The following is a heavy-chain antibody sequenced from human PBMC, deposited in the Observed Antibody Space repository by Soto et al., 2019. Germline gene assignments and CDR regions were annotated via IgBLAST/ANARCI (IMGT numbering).Heavy chain of an antibody. CDR1: GGSMNSYS. J-gene: IGHJ6*02. V-gene: IGHV4-59*01. CDR2: IDYSGST. Sequence: QVQLQESGPGLVKPSETLSLTCTVSGGSMNSYSWSWIRQSPEKGLEWIGYIDYSGSTHYNPSLKSRVTMSLDTSKNQFALNLSSVTAADTAMYYCARRGYGSGSSHYYAMDVWGQGTTITVSS. D-gene: IGHD3-10*01. CDR3: ARRGYGSGSSHYYAMDV.